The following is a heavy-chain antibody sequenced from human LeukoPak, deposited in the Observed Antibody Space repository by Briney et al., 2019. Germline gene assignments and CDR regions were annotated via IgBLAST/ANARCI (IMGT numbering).Heavy chain of an antibody. D-gene: IGHD4-23*01. CDR3: ATSADSPGNS. CDR2: LKQDGSVK. Sequence: PGGSLRLSCVASGFTFSTYWMSWVRQAPGKGLEWVANLKQDGSVKHYVDSVKGGFTISRDNAKNSLYLQMTNLRAEDTAVYYCATSADSPGNSWGQGTLITVSS. J-gene: IGHJ4*02. V-gene: IGHV3-7*01. CDR1: GFTFSTYW.